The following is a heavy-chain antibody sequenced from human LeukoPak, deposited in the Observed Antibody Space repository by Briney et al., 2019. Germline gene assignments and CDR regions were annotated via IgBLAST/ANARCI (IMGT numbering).Heavy chain of an antibody. CDR2: IYYSGGNT. Sequence: GSLRLSCAASGFSFSTHAMSWFRQAPGKGLEWVSTIYYSGGNTYSADSVKGRFTISRDNAKNMLYLQMNSLRAEDTAIYYCAKDQGQAVVPRRFDYWGQGTLVTVSS. CDR3: AKDQGQAVVPRRFDY. V-gene: IGHV3-23*01. CDR1: GFSFSTHA. D-gene: IGHD4-23*01. J-gene: IGHJ4*02.